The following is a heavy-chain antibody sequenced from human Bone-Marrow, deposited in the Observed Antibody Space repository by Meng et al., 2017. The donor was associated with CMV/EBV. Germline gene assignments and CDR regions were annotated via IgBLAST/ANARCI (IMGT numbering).Heavy chain of an antibody. CDR3: ARSRITFGGVYWFDP. V-gene: IGHV3-30*02. Sequence: GGSLRLSCAASGFTFSSYGMHWVRQAPGKGLEWVAFIRYDGSNKYYADSVKGRFTISRDNAKNSLYLQMNSLRAEDTAVYYCARSRITFGGVYWFDPWGQGTLVTVSS. J-gene: IGHJ5*02. CDR1: GFTFSSYG. D-gene: IGHD3-16*01. CDR2: IRYDGSNK.